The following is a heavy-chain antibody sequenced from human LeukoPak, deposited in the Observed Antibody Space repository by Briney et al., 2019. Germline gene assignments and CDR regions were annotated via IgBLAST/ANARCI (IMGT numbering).Heavy chain of an antibody. V-gene: IGHV3-23*01. CDR3: ARPRLEYCSGGSCFDAFDI. J-gene: IGHJ3*02. CDR1: GFIFNTFG. Sequence: GGSLRLSCSASGFIFNTFGMNWVRQAPGKGLEWVSAISGSGSTTYYADSVKGRFTISRDNSKNTLFLQMNSLTAEDTAIYSCARPRLEYCSGGSCFDAFDIWGQGTMVTVSS. CDR2: ISGSGSTT. D-gene: IGHD2-15*01.